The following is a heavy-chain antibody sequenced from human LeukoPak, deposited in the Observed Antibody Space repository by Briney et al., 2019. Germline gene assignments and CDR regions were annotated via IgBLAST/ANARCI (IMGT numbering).Heavy chain of an antibody. CDR2: ISSSSSYI. V-gene: IGHV3-21*01. J-gene: IGHJ4*02. D-gene: IGHD5-18*01. CDR1: GFTFSSYS. CDR3: AREGGYSYGWYFDY. Sequence: GGSLRLSCAASGFTFSSYSRNWVRQAPGKGLEWVPSISSSSSYIYYADSVKGRFTISRDNAKNSLYLQMNGLRAEDTAVYYCAREGGYSYGWYFDYWGQGTLVTVSS.